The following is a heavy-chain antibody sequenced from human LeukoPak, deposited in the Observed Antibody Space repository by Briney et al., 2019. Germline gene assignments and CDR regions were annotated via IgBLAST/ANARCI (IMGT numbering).Heavy chain of an antibody. CDR3: ARGGERYGDYYWDFDY. CDR2: IYYSGST. Sequence: SETLSLTCTVSGGSISSYYWSWIRQPPGKGLEWIGYIYYSGSTNYNPSLKSRVTISVDTSKNQFSLKLSSVTAADTAVYYCARGGERYGDYYWDFDYWGQGTLVTVS. J-gene: IGHJ4*02. D-gene: IGHD4-17*01. V-gene: IGHV4-59*01. CDR1: GGSISSYY.